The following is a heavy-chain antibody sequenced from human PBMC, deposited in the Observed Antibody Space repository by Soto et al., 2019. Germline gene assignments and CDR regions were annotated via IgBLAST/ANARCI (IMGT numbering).Heavy chain of an antibody. CDR3: AHPRGYGVFDAYDI. CDR1: GFTFSTYA. Sequence: PGGSLRLSCAASGFTFSTYAMSWVRQAPGKGLEWVSAISGSGDSTYSADSVRGRFTISRDNSINTLYLQMNSLGNEDTAVYYCAHPRGYGVFDAYDIWGQGTMVTV. J-gene: IGHJ3*02. D-gene: IGHD4-17*01. V-gene: IGHV3-23*01. CDR2: ISGSGDST.